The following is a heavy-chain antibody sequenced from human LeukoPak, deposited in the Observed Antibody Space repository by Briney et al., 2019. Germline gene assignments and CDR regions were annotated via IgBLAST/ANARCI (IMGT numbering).Heavy chain of an antibody. V-gene: IGHV4-59*01. CDR2: TRYSGST. Sequence: PSETLSLTCTVSGGSITSYYWSWIRQPPGKGLEWIGYTRYSGSTDYNPSLKSRVTISVDTSNNQFSLKLTSVAAADTAVYYCARGSTGAFDIWGQGTMVTVSS. J-gene: IGHJ3*02. CDR3: ARGSTGAFDI. CDR1: GGSITSYY. D-gene: IGHD1-1*01.